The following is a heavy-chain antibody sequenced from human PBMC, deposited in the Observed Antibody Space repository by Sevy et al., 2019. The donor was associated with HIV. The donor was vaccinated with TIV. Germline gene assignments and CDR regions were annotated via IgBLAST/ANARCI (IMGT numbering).Heavy chain of an antibody. D-gene: IGHD1-1*01. Sequence: GESLKISCKGSGYSFSNYWIGWVRQMPGKGLEWMGIIYPGDSDSRYSPSFQGQVTISVDKSISTAYLQWSSLKASDTAMYYCARYGNNAFDYWGQRTLVTVSS. CDR2: IYPGDSDS. CDR1: GYSFSNYW. CDR3: ARYGNNAFDY. J-gene: IGHJ4*02. V-gene: IGHV5-51*01.